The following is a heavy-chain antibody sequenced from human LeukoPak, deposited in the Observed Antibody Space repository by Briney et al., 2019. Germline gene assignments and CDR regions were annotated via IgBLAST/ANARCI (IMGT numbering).Heavy chain of an antibody. Sequence: KPSETLSLTCAVYGGSFSGYYWSWIRQPAGKGLEWIGRVYSSGSTDYNPSLKSRLSISVDTSKIQFSLRLSSVTVADTAVYYCARTPLRGATFFTSYPNWFDTWGQGTLVTVSS. CDR1: GGSFSGYY. CDR2: VYSSGST. J-gene: IGHJ5*02. V-gene: IGHV4-59*10. D-gene: IGHD3-10*01. CDR3: ARTPLRGATFFTSYPNWFDT.